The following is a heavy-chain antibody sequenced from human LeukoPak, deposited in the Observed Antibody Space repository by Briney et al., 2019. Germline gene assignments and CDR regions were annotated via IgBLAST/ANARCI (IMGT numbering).Heavy chain of an antibody. Sequence: GGSLRLSCAASGFTVSSNYMSWVRQAPGKGLEWVSVIYSGGSTYYADSVKGRFTISRDNSKNTLYLQMNSLRAEDTAVYYCARDGEDSSSWYLAHFDYWGQGTLVTVSS. CDR1: GFTVSSNY. V-gene: IGHV3-66*01. CDR2: IYSGGST. CDR3: ARDGEDSSSWYLAHFDY. J-gene: IGHJ4*02. D-gene: IGHD6-13*01.